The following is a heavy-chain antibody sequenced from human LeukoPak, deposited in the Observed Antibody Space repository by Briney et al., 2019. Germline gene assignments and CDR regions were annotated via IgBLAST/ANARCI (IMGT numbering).Heavy chain of an antibody. CDR3: ARAITGTQGFEP. CDR1: GFTVSGNY. J-gene: IGHJ5*02. D-gene: IGHD1-1*01. Sequence: GGSLRLSCAASGFTVSGNYMNWVRQAPGKGLEWGSVIYSGGSTEYADSVKGRFTISRDNSKNTLYLHMNSLRAEDTDVYYCARAITGTQGFEPRGQGTLVTVSS. CDR2: IYSGGST. V-gene: IGHV3-53*01.